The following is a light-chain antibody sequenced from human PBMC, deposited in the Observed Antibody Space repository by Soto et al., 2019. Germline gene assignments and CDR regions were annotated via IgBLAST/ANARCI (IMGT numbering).Light chain of an antibody. Sequence: QSALTQPASVSGSPGQSITISCTGTSSDVGGYNSVSWYRQDPGKAPKLIIYDVTNRPSGVSNRFSGSKSGNTASLTISGLQAEDEADYHCSSFTSSITYVFGTGT. V-gene: IGLV2-14*01. CDR3: SSFTSSITYV. J-gene: IGLJ1*01. CDR1: SSDVGGYNS. CDR2: DVT.